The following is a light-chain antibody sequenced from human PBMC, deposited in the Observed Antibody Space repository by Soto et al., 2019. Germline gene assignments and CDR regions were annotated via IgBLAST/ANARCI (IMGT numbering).Light chain of an antibody. CDR1: SSNIGAGYD. J-gene: IGLJ2*01. CDR2: GNS. Sequence: QSVLTQPPSVSGAPGQRVTISCTGSSSNIGAGYDVHWYQQLPGTAPKLLIYGNSNRPSGVPDRFSGSKSGTSASLAITGLQAEDEADYYCQSSDSSTVVFGGGTKVTVL. V-gene: IGLV1-40*01. CDR3: QSSDSSTVV.